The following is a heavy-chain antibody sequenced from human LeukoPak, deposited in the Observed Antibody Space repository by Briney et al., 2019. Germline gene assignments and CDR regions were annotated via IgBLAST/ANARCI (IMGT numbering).Heavy chain of an antibody. D-gene: IGHD6-19*01. Sequence: PSETLSLTCTVSGGSIYNSHDYWGWIRQPPGEGLEWIASIHYSGSTHYNPSLKSRVTISVDTSKNQFSLKLSSVTAADTAVYYCVRLASGLIDYWGQGTLVTVSS. CDR2: IHYSGST. CDR3: VRLASGLIDY. CDR1: GGSIYNSHDY. V-gene: IGHV4-39*01. J-gene: IGHJ4*02.